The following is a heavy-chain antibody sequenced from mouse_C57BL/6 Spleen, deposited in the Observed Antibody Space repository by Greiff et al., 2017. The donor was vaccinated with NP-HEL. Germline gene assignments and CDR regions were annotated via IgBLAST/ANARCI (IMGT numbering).Heavy chain of an antibody. CDR2: IYPGNSDT. J-gene: IGHJ4*01. D-gene: IGHD1-1*01. V-gene: IGHV1-5*01. Sequence: EVQLQQSGTVLARPGASVKMSCKTSGYTFTSYWMHWVKQRPGQGLEWIGAIYPGNSDTSYNQKFKGKAKLTAVTSASTAYMELSSLTNEDSAVYYCTRSDYYGSSGNMDYWGQGTSVTVSS. CDR3: TRSDYYGSSGNMDY. CDR1: GYTFTSYW.